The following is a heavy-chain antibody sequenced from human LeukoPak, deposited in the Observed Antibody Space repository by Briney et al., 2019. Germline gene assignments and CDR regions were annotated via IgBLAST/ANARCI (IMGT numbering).Heavy chain of an antibody. J-gene: IGHJ3*02. CDR1: GFTFSSYS. D-gene: IGHD2-21*01. CDR3: ARDISLGLNCGGDCYAESAFDI. Sequence: GGSLRLSCAASGFTFSSYSMNWVRQAPGKGLEWVSSISSSSSYIYYADSVKGRFTISRDNAKNSLYLQMNSLRAEDTAVYYCARDISLGLNCGGDCYAESAFDIWGQGTMVTVSS. V-gene: IGHV3-21*01. CDR2: ISSSSSYI.